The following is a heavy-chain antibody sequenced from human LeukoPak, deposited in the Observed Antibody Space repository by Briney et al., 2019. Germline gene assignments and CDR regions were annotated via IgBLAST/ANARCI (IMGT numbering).Heavy chain of an antibody. V-gene: IGHV3-30-3*01. Sequence: GGSLRLSCAASGFTFSSYAMHWVRQAPGKGLEWVAVISYDGSNKYYADSVKGRFTISRDNSKNTLYLQMNSLRAEDTAVYYCARDHRRYFDYWGQGTLVTVSS. CDR3: ARDHRRYFDY. J-gene: IGHJ4*02. CDR2: ISYDGSNK. CDR1: GFTFSSYA.